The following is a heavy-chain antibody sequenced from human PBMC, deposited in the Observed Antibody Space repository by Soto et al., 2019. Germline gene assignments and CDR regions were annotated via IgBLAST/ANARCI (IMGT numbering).Heavy chain of an antibody. CDR1: GGSISSGGYD. J-gene: IGHJ5*02. CDR2: IYYSGST. Sequence: QVQLQESGPGLGKPSQTLSLTGTVSGGSISSGGYDWSWIRQHPGKGMEWIGYIYYSGSTYYNPSLKSRANISVDTSKTQCSLKLSSVTAADTAVYYCARGGYYYGSGSYYNDWCDPWGQGTLVTVSS. V-gene: IGHV4-31*03. D-gene: IGHD3-10*01. CDR3: ARGGYYYGSGSYYNDWCDP.